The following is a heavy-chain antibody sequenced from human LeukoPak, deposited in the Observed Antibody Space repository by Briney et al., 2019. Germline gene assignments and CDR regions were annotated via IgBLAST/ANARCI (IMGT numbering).Heavy chain of an antibody. CDR2: IGTAGDT. Sequence: GGSLRLSCAASEFTFSSYDMHWVRQATGKGLEWVSAIGTAGDTYYPGSVEGRFTISRENAKNSLYLQMNSLRAGDTAVYYCARGQPINYYDSSGYYYDYWGQGTLVTVSS. CDR1: EFTFSSYD. V-gene: IGHV3-13*01. CDR3: ARGQPINYYDSSGYYYDY. J-gene: IGHJ4*02. D-gene: IGHD3-22*01.